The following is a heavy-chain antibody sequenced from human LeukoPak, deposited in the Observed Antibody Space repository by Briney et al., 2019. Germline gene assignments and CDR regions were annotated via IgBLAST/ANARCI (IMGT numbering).Heavy chain of an antibody. CDR1: AGSIGIYY. CDR3: AASGYNYAPSDY. V-gene: IGHV4-4*07. Sequence: SETLSLTCTVSAGSIGIYYWNWIRQPAGKGLEWIGRIHTSGSTISNPSLKSRVTVSLDTSNNQVSLYLSSVTAADTAIYYCAASGYNYAPSDYWGQGTLVTVFS. J-gene: IGHJ4*02. CDR2: IHTSGST. D-gene: IGHD5-18*01.